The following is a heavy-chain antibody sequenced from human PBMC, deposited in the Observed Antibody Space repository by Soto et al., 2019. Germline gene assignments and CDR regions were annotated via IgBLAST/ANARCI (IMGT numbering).Heavy chain of an antibody. J-gene: IGHJ4*02. CDR3: AGWGNWKVADN. CDR2: IWYDGSNK. D-gene: IGHD3-16*01. CDR1: GFTFSSPG. Sequence: QVQLVESGGGVVQPGSSLRLSCAASGFTFSSPGMHWVRQAPDKGLEWVAVIWYDGSNKYYADSVKGRFTISRDNFNNMLYLEMNRLRVEDTAIYYCAGWGNWKVADNWGQGSLVTVSS. V-gene: IGHV3-33*01.